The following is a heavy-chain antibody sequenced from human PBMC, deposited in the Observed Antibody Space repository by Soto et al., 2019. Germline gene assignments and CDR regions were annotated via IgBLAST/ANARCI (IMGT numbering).Heavy chain of an antibody. CDR1: GGSISSGGYS. CDR3: ARGQVVAAHH. CDR2: IYHSGST. Sequence: SETLSLTCAVSGGSISSGGYSWSWIRQPPGKGLEWIGYIYHSGSTYYNPSLKSRVTISVDRSKNQFSLKLSSVTAADTAVYYCARGQVVAAHHWGQGTLVTVSS. V-gene: IGHV4-30-2*01. D-gene: IGHD2-15*01. J-gene: IGHJ5*02.